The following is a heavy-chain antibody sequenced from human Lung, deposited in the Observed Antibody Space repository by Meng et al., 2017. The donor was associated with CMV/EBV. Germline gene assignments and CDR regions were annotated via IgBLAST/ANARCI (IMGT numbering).Heavy chain of an antibody. Sequence: VSCKASGGTLSSYALSRVRQAPGQGLEWMGDIIPILGIVNYAQKFRGRVTITADRATGTAYMELSSLRSEDTAVYYCARTLGSYYDYWGQGTLVTVSS. D-gene: IGHD1-26*01. CDR2: IIPILGIV. V-gene: IGHV1-69*10. CDR3: ARTLGSYYDY. CDR1: GGTLSSYA. J-gene: IGHJ4*02.